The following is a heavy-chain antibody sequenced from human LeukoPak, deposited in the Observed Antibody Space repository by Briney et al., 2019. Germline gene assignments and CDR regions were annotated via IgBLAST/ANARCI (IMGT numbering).Heavy chain of an antibody. Sequence: GGSLRLSCAASGFTFSSYAMHWVCQAPGKGLEWVAVISYDGSNKYYADTVKGRFTISRDNSKNTLYLQMNSLRAEDTAVYYCAREVVAYFDYWGQGTLVTVSS. J-gene: IGHJ4*02. CDR2: ISYDGSNK. CDR1: GFTFSSYA. D-gene: IGHD3-22*01. V-gene: IGHV3-30-3*01. CDR3: AREVVAYFDY.